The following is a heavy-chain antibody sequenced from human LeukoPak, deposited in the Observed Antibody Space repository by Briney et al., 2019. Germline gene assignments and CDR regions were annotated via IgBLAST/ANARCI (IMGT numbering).Heavy chain of an antibody. CDR1: GGSFSGYY. CDR3: ARGSRRNLGYCSSTSCYRPLLFDY. J-gene: IGHJ4*02. CDR2: INHSGST. D-gene: IGHD2-2*02. Sequence: SETLSLTCAVYGGSFSGYYWSWIRQPPGKGLEWIGEINHSGSTNYNPSLKSRVTISVDTSKNQFSLKLSSVTAADTAVYYCARGSRRNLGYCSSTSCYRPLLFDYRGQGTLVTVSS. V-gene: IGHV4-34*01.